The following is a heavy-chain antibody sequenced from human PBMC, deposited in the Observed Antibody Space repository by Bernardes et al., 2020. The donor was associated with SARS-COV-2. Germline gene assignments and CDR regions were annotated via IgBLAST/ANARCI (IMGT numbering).Heavy chain of an antibody. CDR1: GDSIRTSDYY. V-gene: IGHV4-39*01. CDR2: RYRDGST. J-gene: IGHJ6*02. Sequence: SETLSLTCSVSGDSIRTSDYYWGWIRRPPGNGLEWIGSRYRDGSTYYDPSLKSRVTISADTSKNQFSLKLTSVTSTDTAVYFCARHVYSYDITGGMDVWGQGTTVTVSS. CDR3: ARHVYSYDITGGMDV. D-gene: IGHD3-9*01.